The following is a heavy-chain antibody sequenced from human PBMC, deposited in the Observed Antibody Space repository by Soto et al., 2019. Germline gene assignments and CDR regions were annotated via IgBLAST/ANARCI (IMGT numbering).Heavy chain of an antibody. V-gene: IGHV3-53*02. Sequence: EVQLVETGGGLIQPGGSLRLSCAASGLTVSSNYMNWVRQAPGKGLEWVSVRYSGGSTHYAGSVKGRFIISRDNSKNTLYLQMNSLRVEDTAVYYCARDRPGDEGDGFDIWGHGTMVTVSS. CDR1: GLTVSSNY. CDR3: ARDRPGDEGDGFDI. J-gene: IGHJ3*02. D-gene: IGHD3-10*01. CDR2: RYSGGST.